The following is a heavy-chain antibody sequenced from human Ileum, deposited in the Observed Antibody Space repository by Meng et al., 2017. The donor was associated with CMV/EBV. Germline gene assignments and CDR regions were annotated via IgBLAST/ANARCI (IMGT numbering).Heavy chain of an antibody. D-gene: IGHD3-10*01. CDR3: ARITMVRGVIRGMDV. CDR1: GYSISSGYY. CDR2: IYHSGST. J-gene: IGHJ6*02. Sequence: SETLSLTCTVSGYSISSGYYWGWIRQPPGKGLEWIGSIYHSGSTYYNPSLKSRVTISVGTSKIQFSLKLSSVTAADTAVYYCARITMVRGVIRGMDVWGQGTTVTVSS. V-gene: IGHV4-38-2*02.